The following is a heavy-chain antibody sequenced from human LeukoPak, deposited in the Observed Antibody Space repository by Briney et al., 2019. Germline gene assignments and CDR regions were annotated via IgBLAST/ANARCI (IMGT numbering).Heavy chain of an antibody. CDR2: LYSGGTT. Sequence: GGSLRLSCAASGFTVSTNCMTWVRQAPGKGLEWVSTLYSGGTTYSPDSVMGRFTNSRHNSRNTLYLQMNSLRAEDTAVYYCARVDTVMAYYFDLWGQGTLVTVSS. J-gene: IGHJ4*02. D-gene: IGHD5-18*01. V-gene: IGHV3-53*04. CDR1: GFTVSTNC. CDR3: ARVDTVMAYYFDL.